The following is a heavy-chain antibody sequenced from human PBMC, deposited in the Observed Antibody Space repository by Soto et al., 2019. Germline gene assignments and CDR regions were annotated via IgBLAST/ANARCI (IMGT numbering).Heavy chain of an antibody. CDR1: GGSISTSRYY. CDR2: IYYSGST. V-gene: IGHV4-39*01. Sequence: PSETLSLTCTVSGGSISTSRYYWGWIRQPPGKGLGWIGSIYYSGSTFYNPSLESRVTISVDTSKTQFSLKLSSVTAADTAVYHCARSKYGGNWFDPWGQGTLVTVSS. CDR3: ARSKYGGNWFDP. J-gene: IGHJ5*02. D-gene: IGHD2-2*01.